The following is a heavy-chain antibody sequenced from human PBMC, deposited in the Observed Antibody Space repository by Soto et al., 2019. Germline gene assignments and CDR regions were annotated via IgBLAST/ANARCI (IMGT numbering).Heavy chain of an antibody. CDR2: IIPIFGTA. J-gene: IGHJ6*02. CDR3: ARDRKIAARPYFYYGMDV. V-gene: IGHV1-69*06. D-gene: IGHD6-6*01. Sequence: QVQLVQSGAEVKKPGSSVKVSCNASGGTFSSYAISWVRQAPGQGLEWMGGIIPIFGTANYAQKFQGRVTITADKSTSTAYMELSSLRSEDTAVYYCARDRKIAARPYFYYGMDVWGQGTTVTVSS. CDR1: GGTFSSYA.